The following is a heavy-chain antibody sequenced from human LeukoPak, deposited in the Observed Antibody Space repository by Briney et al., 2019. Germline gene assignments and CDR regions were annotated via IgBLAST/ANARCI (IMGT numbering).Heavy chain of an antibody. CDR1: GGSFSGYY. CDR2: INHSGST. CDR3: ARTTPHTAMVTY. V-gene: IGHV4-34*01. D-gene: IGHD5-18*01. J-gene: IGHJ4*02. Sequence: SETLSLTCAVYGGSFSGYYWSWIRQPPGKGLEWIGEINHSGSTNYNPSLKSRVTIAVDTSKNQFSLKLSSVTAADTAVYYCARTTPHTAMVTYWGQGTLVTVSS.